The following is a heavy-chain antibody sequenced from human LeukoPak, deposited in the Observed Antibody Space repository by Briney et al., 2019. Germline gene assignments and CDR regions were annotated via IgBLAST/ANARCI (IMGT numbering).Heavy chain of an antibody. CDR1: GGSFSGYY. D-gene: IGHD3-3*01. CDR3: ARGVLRFLEWLSTRFDP. CDR2: INHSGST. Sequence: SETLSLTCAVYGGSFSGYYRSWIRQPPGKGLEWIGEINHSGSTNYNPSLKSRVTISVDTSKNQFSLKLSSVTAADTAVYYCARGVLRFLEWLSTRFDPWGQGTLVTVSS. V-gene: IGHV4-34*01. J-gene: IGHJ5*02.